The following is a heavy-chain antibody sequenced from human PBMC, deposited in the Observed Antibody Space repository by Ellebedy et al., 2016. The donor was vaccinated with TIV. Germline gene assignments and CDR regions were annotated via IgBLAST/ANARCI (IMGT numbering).Heavy chain of an antibody. CDR3: AREVRGGGAY. Sequence: GESLKISXAASGFTFSTYWMHWVRQAPGKGLEWVANIKQDGSEKYYVDSVKGRFTISRDNAKNSLYLQMNSLRAEDTAVYYCAREVRGGGAYWGQGTLVTVSS. V-gene: IGHV3-7*01. CDR1: GFTFSTYW. J-gene: IGHJ4*02. D-gene: IGHD2-21*01. CDR2: IKQDGSEK.